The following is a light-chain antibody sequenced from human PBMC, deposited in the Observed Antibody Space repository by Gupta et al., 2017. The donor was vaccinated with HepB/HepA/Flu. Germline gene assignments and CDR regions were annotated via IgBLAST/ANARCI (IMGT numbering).Light chain of an antibody. Sequence: DIVMTQSPDSLAVSLGERATINCKSSQSVLHSTNKKIYLAWYQQKPGQPPKLLIYWASTRESGVTDRFSGSAYRGSETDFTLTISSRQAEDVAVYYCQQDRVTPPTFGQGTKVEIK. V-gene: IGKV4-1*01. J-gene: IGKJ1*01. CDR1: QSVLHSTNKKIY. CDR3: QQDRVTPPT. CDR2: WAS.